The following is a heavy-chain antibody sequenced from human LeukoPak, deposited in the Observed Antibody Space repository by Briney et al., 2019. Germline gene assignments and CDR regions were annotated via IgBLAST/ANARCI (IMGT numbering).Heavy chain of an antibody. V-gene: IGHV1-46*01. CDR1: GYTFTTYY. CDR2: INPSGGNT. CDR3: ARDPAKGGYDGTMDY. J-gene: IGHJ4*02. Sequence: GASVKVSCKASGYTFTTYYMHWVRQARGQGLEWMGIINPSGGNTNYAQKFQGRVSVTRGTSTSTVYMDLTSLRSEDTAVYYCARDPAKGGYDGTMDYWGQGNLVTVSS. D-gene: IGHD5-12*01.